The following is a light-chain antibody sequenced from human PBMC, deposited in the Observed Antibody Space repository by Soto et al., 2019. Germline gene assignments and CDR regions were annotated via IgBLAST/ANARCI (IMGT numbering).Light chain of an antibody. V-gene: IGLV2-18*02. CDR1: SSDVGSYNR. CDR3: SSYTSGSTLAV. Sequence: QSALTQPPSVSGSPGQSVTISCTGTSSDVGSYNRVSWYQQPPGTAPKLMIYEVNNRPSGVPDRFSGSKSGNTASLTITGLQAEDESDYYCSSYTSGSTLAVFGAGTKVTVL. CDR2: EVN. J-gene: IGLJ1*01.